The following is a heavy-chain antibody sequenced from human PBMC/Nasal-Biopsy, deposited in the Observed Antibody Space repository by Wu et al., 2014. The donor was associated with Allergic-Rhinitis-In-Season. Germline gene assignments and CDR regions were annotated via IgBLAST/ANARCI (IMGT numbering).Heavy chain of an antibody. J-gene: IGHJ4*02. V-gene: IGHV3-23*01. CDR1: GFNFDHDG. Sequence: AGSGFNFDHDGMSWVRQAPGKGLEWVSLLRVRDVFYADSVRGRFTISRDNAKKTLYLQMNNVRVEDTAVYYCTKGRGDHWGQGTLVTVVL. CDR3: TKGRGDH. CDR2: LRVRDV.